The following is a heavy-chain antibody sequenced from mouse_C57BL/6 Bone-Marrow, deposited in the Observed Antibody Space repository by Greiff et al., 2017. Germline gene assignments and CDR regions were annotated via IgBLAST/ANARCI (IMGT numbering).Heavy chain of an antibody. CDR3: ARRDYGSSPLAMDY. J-gene: IGHJ4*01. CDR2: ISNLAYSI. CDR1: GFTFSDYG. V-gene: IGHV5-15*01. Sequence: EVQRVESGGGLVRPGGSLKLSCAASGFTFSDYGMAWVRQAPRKGPEWVAFISNLAYSIYYADTVTGRFTISRANAKNTLYLEMSSLRSEDTAMYYCARRDYGSSPLAMDYWGQGTSVTVSS. D-gene: IGHD1-1*01.